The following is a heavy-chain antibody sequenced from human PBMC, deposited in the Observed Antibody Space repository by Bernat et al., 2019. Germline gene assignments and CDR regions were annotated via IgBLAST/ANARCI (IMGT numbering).Heavy chain of an antibody. Sequence: EVQLVQSGAEVKKPGESLNISCKGSGYTFTSYWIGWVRQMPAKGLEWMGIIYPGNSDTRYRPPFQGKITITANKSISTAYLQWNSLKASDTTMYYCTKRTGIAALDVWGKGTTVTVSA. CDR1: GYTFTSYW. V-gene: IGHV5-51*01. J-gene: IGHJ6*04. D-gene: IGHD6-25*01. CDR3: TKRTGIAALDV. CDR2: IYPGNSDT.